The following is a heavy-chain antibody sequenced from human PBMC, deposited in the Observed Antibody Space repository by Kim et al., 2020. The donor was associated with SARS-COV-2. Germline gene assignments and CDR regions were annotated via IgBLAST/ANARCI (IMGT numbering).Heavy chain of an antibody. Sequence: SETLSLTCTVSGGSISSSSYYWGWIRQPPGKGLEWIGSIYYSGSTYYNPSLKSRVTISVDTSKNQFSLKLSSVTAADTAVYYCARRKGTTDWGQGTLVTVSS. CDR1: GGSISSSSYY. CDR3: ARRKGTTD. CDR2: IYYSGST. J-gene: IGHJ4*02. V-gene: IGHV4-39*01. D-gene: IGHD1-1*01.